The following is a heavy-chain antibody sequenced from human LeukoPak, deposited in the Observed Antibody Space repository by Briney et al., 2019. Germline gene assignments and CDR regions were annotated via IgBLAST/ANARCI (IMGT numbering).Heavy chain of an antibody. J-gene: IGHJ6*03. V-gene: IGHV3-21*01. Sequence: GGSLRLSCAASGFTFSSYSMNWVRQAPGKGLEWVSSISSSSSYIYYADSVKGRFTISRDNAKSSLYLQMNSLRAEDTAVYYCARDPYGDYSSAYYYYYMDVWGKGTTVTVSS. D-gene: IGHD4-17*01. CDR1: GFTFSSYS. CDR2: ISSSSSYI. CDR3: ARDPYGDYSSAYYYYYMDV.